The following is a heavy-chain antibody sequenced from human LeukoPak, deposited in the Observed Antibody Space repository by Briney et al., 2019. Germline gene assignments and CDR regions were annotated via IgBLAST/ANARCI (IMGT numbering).Heavy chain of an antibody. Sequence: SETLSLTCTVSGGSISSYYWSWIRQPPGKGLEWIGYIYYSGSTSYNPSLKSRVAISLDTSKNQFSLKLNSVTAADTAVYYCARGILNCYDGKMDWFDPWGQGTLVTVSS. J-gene: IGHJ5*02. CDR1: GGSISSYY. CDR3: ARGILNCYDGKMDWFDP. V-gene: IGHV4-59*12. CDR2: IYYSGST. D-gene: IGHD3-9*01.